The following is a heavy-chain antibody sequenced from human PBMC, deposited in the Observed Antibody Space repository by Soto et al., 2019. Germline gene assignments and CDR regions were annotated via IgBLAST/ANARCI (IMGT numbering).Heavy chain of an antibody. J-gene: IGHJ4*02. CDR2: FSGSGGST. CDR1: GFTFSNYA. V-gene: IGHV3-23*01. CDR3: ARWEYGILTCDDPPFDY. Sequence: GGSLRLSCAASGFTFSNYAMTWVRQAPGKGLEWVSTFSGSGGSTYYADSVKGRFTISRDNSKNTLYMQMNSLRAEDTTVYYCARWEYGILTCDDPPFDYWGQGXLVTVYS. D-gene: IGHD3-9*01.